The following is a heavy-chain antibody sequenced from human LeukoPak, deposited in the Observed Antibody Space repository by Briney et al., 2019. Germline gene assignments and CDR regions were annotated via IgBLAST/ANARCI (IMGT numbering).Heavy chain of an antibody. D-gene: IGHD2-2*01. CDR1: GFTFSDYY. CDR3: ASHDGYCSSTSCRPS. V-gene: IGHV3-11*06. Sequence: GGSLRLSCAASGFTFSDYYMSWIRQAPGKGLEWVSYISSSSSYTNYADSVKGRFTISRDNAKNSLYLQMNSLRAEGTAVYYCASHDGYCSSTSCRPSWGQGTMVTVSS. J-gene: IGHJ3*01. CDR2: ISSSSSYT.